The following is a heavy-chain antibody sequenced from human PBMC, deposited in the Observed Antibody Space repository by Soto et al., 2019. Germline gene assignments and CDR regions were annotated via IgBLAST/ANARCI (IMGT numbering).Heavy chain of an antibody. CDR1: GGSISSSNW. J-gene: IGHJ6*02. V-gene: IGHV4-4*02. D-gene: IGHD1-26*01. CDR3: ARVSGSYYYGMDV. Sequence: QVQLQESGPGLVKPSGTLSLTCAVSGGSISSSNWWSWVRQPPGKGLEWIGEIYHSGSTNYNPSLTSRVTISVDKSKNQFSLKLSSVAAADTAVYYCARVSGSYYYGMDVWGQGTTVTVSS. CDR2: IYHSGST.